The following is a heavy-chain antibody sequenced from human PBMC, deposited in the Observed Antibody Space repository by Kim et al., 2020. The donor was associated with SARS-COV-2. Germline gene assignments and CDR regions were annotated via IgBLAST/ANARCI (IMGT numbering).Heavy chain of an antibody. CDR3: VRNRDFTLPN. D-gene: IGHD3-10*01. J-gene: IGHJ4*02. V-gene: IGHV3-74*01. CDR2: SNP. Sequence: SNPHYAGSVRGRFTISRDNAKNTLDLQMSSRRAEDTAVYYCVRNRDFTLPNWGQGTLVTVSS.